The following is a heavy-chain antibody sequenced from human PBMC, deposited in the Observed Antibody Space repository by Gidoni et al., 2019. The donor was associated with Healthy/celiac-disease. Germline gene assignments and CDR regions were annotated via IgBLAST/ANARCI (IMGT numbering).Heavy chain of an antibody. J-gene: IGHJ4*02. V-gene: IGHV3-33*01. CDR1: SSYG. D-gene: IGHD6-6*01. Sequence: SSYGMHWVRQAPGKGLEWVAVIWYDGSNKYYADSVKGRFTISRDNSKNTLYLQMNSLRAEDTAVYYCARDGRPLSIAARRFDYWGQGTLVTVSS. CDR2: IWYDGSNK. CDR3: ARDGRPLSIAARRFDY.